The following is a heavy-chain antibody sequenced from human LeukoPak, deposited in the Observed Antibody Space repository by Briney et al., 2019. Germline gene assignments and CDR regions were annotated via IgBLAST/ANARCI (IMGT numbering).Heavy chain of an antibody. V-gene: IGHV3-48*02. CDR1: GFTFSSYS. CDR2: ITSSSGTI. CDR3: ARVRGSGWYFFDS. Sequence: PRGSLRLSCAASGFTFSSYSMNWVRQAPGKGLEWVSYITSSSGTISYADSMKGRFTISRDNAKNSLYLQMNSLRDEDTAVYYCARVRGSGWYFFDSWGQGTLVTVS. D-gene: IGHD6-19*01. J-gene: IGHJ4*02.